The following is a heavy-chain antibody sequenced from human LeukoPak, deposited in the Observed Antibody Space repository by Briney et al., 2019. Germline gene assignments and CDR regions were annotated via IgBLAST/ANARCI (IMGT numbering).Heavy chain of an antibody. CDR3: ASGVSIWLGNAFDF. J-gene: IGHJ3*01. V-gene: IGHV3-74*01. Sequence: GGSLRLSCAASGFTFSNYWMHWVRQAPGKGLVWVSRINSDGSSTSYADSVKGRFTISRDNAKNTLYLQMNSLRAEDTAVYYCASGVSIWLGNAFDFWGQGTMVTVSS. D-gene: IGHD3-10*01. CDR2: INSDGSST. CDR1: GFTFSNYW.